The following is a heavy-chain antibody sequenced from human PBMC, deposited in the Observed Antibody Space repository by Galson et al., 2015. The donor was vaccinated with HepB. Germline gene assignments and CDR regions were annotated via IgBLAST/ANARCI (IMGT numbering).Heavy chain of an antibody. V-gene: IGHV3-30-3*01. CDR3: ARGPTVIAAAGPFDY. D-gene: IGHD6-13*01. CDR2: ISYDGSNK. CDR1: GFTFSSYA. J-gene: IGHJ4*02. Sequence: SLRLSCAASGFTFSSYAMHWVRQAPGKGLEWVAVISYDGSNKYYADSVKGRFTISRDNSKNTLYLQMNSLRAEDTAVYYCARGPTVIAAAGPFDYWGQGTLVTVSS.